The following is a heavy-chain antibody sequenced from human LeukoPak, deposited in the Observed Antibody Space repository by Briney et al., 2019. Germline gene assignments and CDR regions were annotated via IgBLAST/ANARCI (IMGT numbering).Heavy chain of an antibody. D-gene: IGHD3-3*01. CDR1: GYTFTGYY. J-gene: IGHJ6*02. CDR2: INPNSGGT. CDR3: ARDFWSGYYEVYYYYGMDV. Sequence: ASVKVSCKASGYTFTGYYMHWVRQAPGQGLEWMGRINPNSGGTNYAQKFQGRVTMTRDTSISTAYMELSRLRSDDTAVYYCARDFWSGYYEVYYYYGMDVWGQGTTVTVSS. V-gene: IGHV1-2*06.